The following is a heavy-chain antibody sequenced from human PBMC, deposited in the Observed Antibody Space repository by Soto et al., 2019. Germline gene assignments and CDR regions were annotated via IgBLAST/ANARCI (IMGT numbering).Heavy chain of an antibody. CDR3: ARGPSVDGAGTRSINGPGWDDS. D-gene: IGHD3-10*01. CDR1: GFTFIDYS. Sequence: PGGSVRLSCVASGFTFIDYSISWSRQAPGKGLEWVSYISYSPFQTNYADSVKGRFTISRDNAKSSVYLQMNSLRVDDTAVYYCARGPSVDGAGTRSINGPGWDDSLGQGTLVTVSS. J-gene: IGHJ4*02. CDR2: ISYSPFQT. V-gene: IGHV3-11*06.